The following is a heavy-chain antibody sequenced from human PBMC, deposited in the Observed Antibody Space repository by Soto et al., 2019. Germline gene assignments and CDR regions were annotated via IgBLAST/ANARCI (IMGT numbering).Heavy chain of an antibody. D-gene: IGHD6-25*01. Sequence: QVQLVQSGAAVRKPGSSVKVSCKASGGTFTKYAITWVRQAPRQGLEWMGGIVPLPGTTNNAQKFRGRVTISADESTSTAYLGLSSLRSEDTAVYYCASGVGGLGGSSGWPDYAFDVWGQGIMVIVSS. CDR2: IVPLPGTT. CDR3: ASGVGGLGGSSGWPDYAFDV. CDR1: GGTFTKYA. V-gene: IGHV1-69*01. J-gene: IGHJ3*01.